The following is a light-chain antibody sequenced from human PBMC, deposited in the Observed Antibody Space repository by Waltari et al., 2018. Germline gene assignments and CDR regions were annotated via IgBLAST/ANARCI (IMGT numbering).Light chain of an antibody. Sequence: QTVVTQEPSLSVSPGGTVTLTCAVSSGSLSTTSYATWYQRTPGQAPRTPVYKANARSSGGPDRFSGSILGNTAALTITGAQADDEFDYYCALYMGSGIWVYGGGTRLTVL. CDR1: SGSLSTTSY. CDR2: KAN. CDR3: ALYMGSGIWV. J-gene: IGLJ3*02. V-gene: IGLV8-61*01.